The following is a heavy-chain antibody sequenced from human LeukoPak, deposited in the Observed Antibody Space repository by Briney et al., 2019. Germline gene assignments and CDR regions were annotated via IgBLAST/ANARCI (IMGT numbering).Heavy chain of an antibody. CDR2: ISTSGLTI. CDR3: ANSVRGVIVRGFDY. D-gene: IGHD3-10*02. V-gene: IGHV3-48*03. J-gene: IGHJ4*02. CDR1: GFPFSSFD. Sequence: GGSLRLSCAASGFPFSSFDMNWVRQAPGKGLEWLSYISTSGLTIYYADSVKGRFTVSRDNAKNSLYLQMNSLRAEDTAVYYCANSVRGVIVRGFDYWGQGTLVTVSS.